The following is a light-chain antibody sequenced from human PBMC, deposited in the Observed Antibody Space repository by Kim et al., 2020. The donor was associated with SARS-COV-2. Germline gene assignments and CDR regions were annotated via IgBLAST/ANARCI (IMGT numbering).Light chain of an antibody. CDR2: GAS. Sequence: EIVLTQSPGTLSLSPGERATLSCRASQSVSSTYLAWYQQKPGQAPRLLIYGASSRATGIPDRFSGSGSGTDFILTISRLESEDFAVYYCQQYGNSPQTFGQGTKVEIK. J-gene: IGKJ1*01. CDR1: QSVSSTY. V-gene: IGKV3-20*01. CDR3: QQYGNSPQT.